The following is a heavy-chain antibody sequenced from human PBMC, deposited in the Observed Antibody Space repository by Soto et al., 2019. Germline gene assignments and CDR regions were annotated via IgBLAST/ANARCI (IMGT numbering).Heavy chain of an antibody. CDR1: GFTFSSYG. J-gene: IGHJ6*03. Sequence: QVQLVESGGGVVQPGRSLRLSCAASGFTFSSYGMHWVRQAPGKGLEWVAVIWYDGSNKYYADSVKGRFTISRDNFKNTLYLQMNSLRAEDTAVYYCARDQYDILTGYSSYYMDVWGKGTTVTVSS. V-gene: IGHV3-33*01. CDR3: ARDQYDILTGYSSYYMDV. D-gene: IGHD3-9*01. CDR2: IWYDGSNK.